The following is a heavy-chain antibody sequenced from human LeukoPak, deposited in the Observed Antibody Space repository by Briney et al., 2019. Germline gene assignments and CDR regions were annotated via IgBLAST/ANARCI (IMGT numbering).Heavy chain of an antibody. V-gene: IGHV4-59*08. CDR1: GGSISSYY. Sequence: PSETLSLTCTVSGGSISSYYWSWIRQPPGEGLECIGYIYYSGSTNYNPSLKSRVTISVDTSKKQFSLKLSSVTAADTAVYYCARLTSSNSGSSFDYWGQGTLVTVSS. D-gene: IGHD1-1*01. J-gene: IGHJ4*02. CDR2: IYYSGST. CDR3: ARLTSSNSGSSFDY.